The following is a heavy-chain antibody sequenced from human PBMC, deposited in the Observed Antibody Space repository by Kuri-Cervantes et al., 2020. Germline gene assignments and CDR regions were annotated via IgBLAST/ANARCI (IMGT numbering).Heavy chain of an antibody. J-gene: IGHJ6*03. CDR3: ASGGGSDYDYYYYYMDV. D-gene: IGHD5-12*01. CDR1: GSTLSTYV. CDR2: ISFDASNK. Sequence: GGSLRPSWAASGSTLSTYVMHWVRQAPGKGLEWVGVISFDASNKYYADSVKGRFTISRDNSKNKLFLQMHSLRSEDTAVYYCASGGGSDYDYYYYYMDVWGKGTTVTVSS. V-gene: IGHV3-30*04.